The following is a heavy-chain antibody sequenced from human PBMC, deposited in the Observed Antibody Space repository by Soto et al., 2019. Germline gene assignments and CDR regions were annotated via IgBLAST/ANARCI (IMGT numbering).Heavy chain of an antibody. CDR3: ARGVRYCSGGSCYYFDY. V-gene: IGHV5-51*01. CDR2: IYPGDSDT. D-gene: IGHD2-15*01. Sequence: GESLKISCKGSGYSFTSYWIGWGRQMPGKGLEWMGIIYPGDSDTRYSPSFQGQVTISADKSISPAYLQWSSLKASDTAMYYCARGVRYCSGGSCYYFDYWGQGTLVTVSS. CDR1: GYSFTSYW. J-gene: IGHJ4*02.